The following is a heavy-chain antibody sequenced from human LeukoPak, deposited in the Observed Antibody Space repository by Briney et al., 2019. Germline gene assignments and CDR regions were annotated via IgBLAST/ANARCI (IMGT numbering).Heavy chain of an antibody. CDR2: ISSSGTTI. V-gene: IGHV3-48*03. CDR1: GFTFSSYE. J-gene: IGHJ4*02. CDR3: ARVTRGVVFDY. Sequence: PGGSLTLSCAASGFTFSSYEMKWLRQAPGTGLEWASYISSSGTTIYYADSVKGRFTISRDNAKNSLYLEMSSLRAEDTAIYCWARVTRGVVFDYWGQGTLVTVSS. D-gene: IGHD2-15*01.